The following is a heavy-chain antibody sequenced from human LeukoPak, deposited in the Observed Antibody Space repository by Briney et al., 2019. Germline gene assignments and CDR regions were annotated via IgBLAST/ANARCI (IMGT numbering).Heavy chain of an antibody. J-gene: IGHJ5*02. Sequence: SETLSLTCTVSGGSISSYYWSWIRQPPGKGLEWIGYVYTSGSTNYNPSLKSRVTISVDTSKNQFSLKLSSVTAADTAVYYCARKYGGFDPWGQGTLVTVSS. CDR3: ARKYGGFDP. V-gene: IGHV4-4*09. CDR1: GGSISSYY. D-gene: IGHD2-2*01. CDR2: VYTSGST.